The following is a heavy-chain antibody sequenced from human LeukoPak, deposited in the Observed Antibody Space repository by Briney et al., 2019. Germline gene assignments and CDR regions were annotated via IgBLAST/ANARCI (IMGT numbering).Heavy chain of an antibody. CDR2: INPNSGGT. CDR1: GYTFTGYY. J-gene: IGHJ4*02. D-gene: IGHD4-17*01. V-gene: IGHV1-2*02. Sequence: ASVKVSCKASGYTFTGYYIHWVRRSPGQGLEWMGGINPNSGGTNYAQKFQVRVTMTRDTSISTAYMELSRLRSDDTAVYYCARAPDGDRFEYWGQGTLVTVSS. CDR3: ARAPDGDRFEY.